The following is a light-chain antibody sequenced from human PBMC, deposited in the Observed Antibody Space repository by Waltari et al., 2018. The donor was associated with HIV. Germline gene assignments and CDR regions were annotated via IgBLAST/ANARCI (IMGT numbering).Light chain of an antibody. Sequence: QSVLTPPPSASGTPGQRVTISCSGSRSNIGSNYVYWYQQLPGTAPQLLFYRNYQRPSGVPDRFSGSKSGTSASLAISGLRSEDEADYYCAAWDDSLSGLVVFGGGTKLTVL. V-gene: IGLV1-47*01. CDR3: AAWDDSLSGLVV. CDR2: RNY. J-gene: IGLJ2*01. CDR1: RSNIGSNY.